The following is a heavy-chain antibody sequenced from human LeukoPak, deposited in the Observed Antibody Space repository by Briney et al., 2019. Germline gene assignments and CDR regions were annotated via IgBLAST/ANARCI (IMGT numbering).Heavy chain of an antibody. Sequence: ASVKVSCKASGPTFISYYMHWVRQAPGQGLEWMGIINPSGGTTSYAQKFQGRVTMTRDTSTSTVYMDLRSLRSEDTAVYYCARDRGYCSGGSCGSWFDPWGQGTLVTVSS. V-gene: IGHV1-46*01. CDR2: INPSGGTT. J-gene: IGHJ5*02. D-gene: IGHD2-15*01. CDR3: ARDRGYCSGGSCGSWFDP. CDR1: GPTFISYY.